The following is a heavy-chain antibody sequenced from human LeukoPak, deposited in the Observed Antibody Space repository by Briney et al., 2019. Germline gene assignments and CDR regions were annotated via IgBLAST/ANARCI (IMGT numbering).Heavy chain of an antibody. V-gene: IGHV3-30*04. CDR3: ARVDSSSL. CDR1: GFTFSSYA. J-gene: IGHJ3*01. D-gene: IGHD6-13*01. Sequence: GGSLRLSCAASGFTFSSYAMHWVRQAPGKGLEWVAVISYDGSNKYYADSVKGRFTISRDNSKNTLYLQMNSLRAEDTAVYYYARVDSSSLWGQGTMVTVSS. CDR2: ISYDGSNK.